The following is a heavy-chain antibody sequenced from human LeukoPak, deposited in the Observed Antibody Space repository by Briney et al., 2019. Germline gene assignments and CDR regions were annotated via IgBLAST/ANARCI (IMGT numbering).Heavy chain of an antibody. CDR1: GGSFSGYY. D-gene: IGHD2-15*01. CDR3: ARVHCSGGSCSRTARGYFDY. CDR2: INHSGST. J-gene: IGHJ4*02. V-gene: IGHV4-34*01. Sequence: SETLSLTCAVYGGSFSGYYWSWIRQPPGKGLEWIGEINHSGSTNYNPSLKSRVTISVDTSKNQFSLKLSSVTAADTAVYYCARVHCSGGSCSRTARGYFDYWGQGTLVTVSS.